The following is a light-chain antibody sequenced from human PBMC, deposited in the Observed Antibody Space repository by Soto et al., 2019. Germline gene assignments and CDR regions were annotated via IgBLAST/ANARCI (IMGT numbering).Light chain of an antibody. CDR1: QRVGSN. CDR2: TAS. V-gene: IGKV3-15*01. Sequence: EIVMTQSPATLSVSPGERATLSCRASQRVGSNLAWYQQNPGQAPRLLIYTASTRAAGVPVRFSGSGSGTEFALTLDSLQSEDFGIYYCQQYNTWPRTFGQGTKVEI. J-gene: IGKJ1*01. CDR3: QQYNTWPRT.